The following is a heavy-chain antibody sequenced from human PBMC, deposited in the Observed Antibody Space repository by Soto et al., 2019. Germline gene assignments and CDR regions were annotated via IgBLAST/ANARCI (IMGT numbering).Heavy chain of an antibody. Sequence: LRLSCAASGFTFSSYSMNWVRQAPGKALEWVSSISSSSSYIYYADSVKGRFTISRDNTTNSLYLQMNNLRAEGMGVYYCARDRLWFGASLSSYYGMDVWGQGXPVTVYS. D-gene: IGHD3-10*01. V-gene: IGHV3-21*01. CDR3: ARDRLWFGASLSSYYGMDV. CDR2: ISSSSSYI. CDR1: GFTFSSYS. J-gene: IGHJ6*02.